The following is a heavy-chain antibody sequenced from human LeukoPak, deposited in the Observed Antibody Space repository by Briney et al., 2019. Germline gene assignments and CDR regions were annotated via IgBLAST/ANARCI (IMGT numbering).Heavy chain of an antibody. CDR3: ARSRKYEAGYMDV. CDR2: ISSSSSYI. V-gene: IGHV3-21*01. D-gene: IGHD3-3*01. J-gene: IGHJ6*03. Sequence: PGGSLRLSCAASGFTFSSYSMNWVRQAPGKGLEWVSSISSSSSYIYYADSVKGRFTISRDNAKNSLYLQMNSLRAEDTPVYYCARSRKYEAGYMDVWGKGTTVTVSS. CDR1: GFTFSSYS.